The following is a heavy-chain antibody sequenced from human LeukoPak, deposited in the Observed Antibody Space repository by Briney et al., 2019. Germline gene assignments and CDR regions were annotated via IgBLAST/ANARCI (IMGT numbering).Heavy chain of an antibody. V-gene: IGHV3-7*01. CDR2: IKQDGSEK. CDR1: GFTFSTYW. CDR3: ARDSAGNDY. Sequence: PGGSLRLSCAPSGFTFSTYWMSWVRQAAGKGLEWVANIKQDGSEKYHVHSVNGRFTTSRDNAKNPLYRQMNSLRAEDTAMYYCARDSAGNDYWGQGTQVAVSS. D-gene: IGHD6-13*01. J-gene: IGHJ4*02.